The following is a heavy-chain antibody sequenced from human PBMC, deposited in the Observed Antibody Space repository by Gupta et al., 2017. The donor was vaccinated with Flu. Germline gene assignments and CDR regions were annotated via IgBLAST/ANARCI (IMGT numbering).Heavy chain of an antibody. D-gene: IGHD6-19*01. V-gene: IGHV3-73*01. CDR3: TRLGSSGWYNWFDP. J-gene: IGHJ5*02. CDR2: IRSKANSYAT. CDR1: SA. Sequence: SAMHWVRQASGKGLEWVGRIRSKANSYATAYAASVKGRFTISRDDSKNTAYLQMNSLKTEDTAVYYCTRLGSSGWYNWFDPWGQGTLVTVSS.